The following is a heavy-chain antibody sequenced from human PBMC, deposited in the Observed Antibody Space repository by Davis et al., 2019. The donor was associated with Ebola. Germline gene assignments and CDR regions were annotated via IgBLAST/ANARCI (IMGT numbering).Heavy chain of an antibody. J-gene: IGHJ4*02. CDR1: GYSFTSYW. CDR2: IYPGDSDT. V-gene: IGHV5-51*01. CDR3: ARERCSSTSCYSIFDY. Sequence: GESLKISCKGSGYSFTSYWISWVRQMPGKGLEWMGIIYPGDSDTRYSPSFQGQVTISADKSISTAYLQWSSLKASDTAMYYCARERCSSTSCYSIFDYWGQGTLVTVSS. D-gene: IGHD2-2*01.